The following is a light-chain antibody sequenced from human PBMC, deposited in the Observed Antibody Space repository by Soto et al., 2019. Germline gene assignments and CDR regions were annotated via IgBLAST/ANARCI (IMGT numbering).Light chain of an antibody. CDR1: QTISSS. J-gene: IGKJ1*01. CDR2: KAS. CDR3: QHYNSYSEA. Sequence: DIQMTQSPSTLTGSVGDRVTITVRASQTISSSLAWYQQKPGKAPKVLIYKASTLKSGVPSRFSGSGSGTEFTLTISSLQPDDVETYYCQHYNSYSEAFGQGTKVDIK. V-gene: IGKV1-5*03.